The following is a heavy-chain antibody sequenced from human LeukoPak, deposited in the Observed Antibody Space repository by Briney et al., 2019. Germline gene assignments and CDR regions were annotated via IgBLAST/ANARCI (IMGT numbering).Heavy chain of an antibody. CDR1: RYTLSSYS. CDR2: ISSGSTTI. J-gene: IGHJ4*02. V-gene: IGHV3-48*01. Sequence: GGSLRLSCAAPRYTLSSYSMTRVRQAPGKGLEWVSYISSGSTTIYYADSVKGRFTISRDNAKNSLYLQMNSLRAEHTAVYYCARDSGSSGADDYWGQGALVTVSS. CDR3: ARDSGSSGADDY. D-gene: IGHD6-25*01.